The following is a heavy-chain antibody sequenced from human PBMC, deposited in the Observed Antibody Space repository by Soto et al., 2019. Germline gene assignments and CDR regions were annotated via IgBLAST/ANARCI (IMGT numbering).Heavy chain of an antibody. Sequence: GDSLKISCKGSGYSFTSYWIGWVLQIPGKGLEWMGIIYPGDSDTRYSPSFQGQVTISADKSISTAYLQWSSLKASDTAMYYCARGTQATGFWSVFGENWFDPWGQGTLFIVSS. D-gene: IGHD3-3*01. J-gene: IGHJ5*02. CDR1: GYSFTSYW. CDR2: IYPGDSDT. V-gene: IGHV5-51*03. CDR3: ARGTQATGFWSVFGENWFDP.